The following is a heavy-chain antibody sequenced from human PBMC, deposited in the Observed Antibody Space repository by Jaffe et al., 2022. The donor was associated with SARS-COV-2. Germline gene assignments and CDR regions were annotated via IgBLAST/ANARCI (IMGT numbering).Heavy chain of an antibody. J-gene: IGHJ4*02. D-gene: IGHD3-16*01. V-gene: IGHV4-61*02. CDR1: GGSISSGSYY. CDR3: ARDRWGSLGY. CDR2: IYTSGST. Sequence: QVQLQESGPGLVKPSQTLSLTCTVSGGSISSGSYYWNWIRQPAGKGLEWIGRIYTSGSTNYNPSLKSRVTISVDTSKNQFSLKLSSVTAADTAVYYCARDRWGSLGYWGQGTLVTVSS.